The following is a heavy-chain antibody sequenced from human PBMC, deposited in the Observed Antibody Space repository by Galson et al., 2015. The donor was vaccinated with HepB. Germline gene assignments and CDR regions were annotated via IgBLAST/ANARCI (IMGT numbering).Heavy chain of an antibody. CDR2: INPSGGST. D-gene: IGHD2-2*01. CDR3: ARDTPGVSCSSTSCPPEDWFDP. CDR1: GYTFTSYY. V-gene: IGHV1-46*01. J-gene: IGHJ5*02. Sequence: SVKVSCKASGYTFTSYYMHWVRQAPGQGLEWMGIINPSGGSTSYAQKFQGRVTMTRDTSTSTVYMELSSLRSEDTAVYYCARDTPGVSCSSTSCPPEDWFDPWGQGTWSPSPQ.